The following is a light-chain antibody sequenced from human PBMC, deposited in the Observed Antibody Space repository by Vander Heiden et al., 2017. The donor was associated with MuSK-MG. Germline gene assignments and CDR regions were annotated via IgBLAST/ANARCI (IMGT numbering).Light chain of an antibody. CDR2: DDN. CDR1: NIGSKS. V-gene: IGLV3-21*02. CDR3: QVWDSSSDHVV. J-gene: IGLJ2*01. Sequence: SCVLTQPPSVPVAPRHTASNTCGGNNIGSKSVHWYQQRPGQAPVLVVYDDNDRPSGIPERFSGSNSGNTATLTISRVEAGDEADYYCQVWDSSSDHVVFGGGTKLTVL.